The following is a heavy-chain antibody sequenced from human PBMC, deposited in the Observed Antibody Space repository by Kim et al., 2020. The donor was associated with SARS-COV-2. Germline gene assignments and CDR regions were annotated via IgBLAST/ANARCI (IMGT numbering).Heavy chain of an antibody. D-gene: IGHD6-13*01. CDR3: ARRIQIAAADDAEYFQH. Sequence: GGSLRLSCAASGFTFSSYAMHWVRQAPGKGLEWVAVISYDGSNKYYADSVKGRFTISRDNSKNTLYLQMNSLRAEDTAVYYCARRIQIAAADDAEYFQHWGQGTLVTVSS. V-gene: IGHV3-30*04. CDR2: ISYDGSNK. J-gene: IGHJ1*01. CDR1: GFTFSSYA.